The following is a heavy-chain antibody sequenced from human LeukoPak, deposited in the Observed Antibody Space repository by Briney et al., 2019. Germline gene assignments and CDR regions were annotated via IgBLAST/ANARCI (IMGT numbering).Heavy chain of an antibody. D-gene: IGHD3-22*01. CDR3: ARDTEYYYDSNGD. V-gene: IGHV1-69*04. CDR1: GGTFSSYA. CDR2: IIPILGIA. Sequence: ASLKVSCKASGGTFSSYAIRWVRQAPGQGLEWMGRIIPILGIANSAQKFQGRVTITPDKTTSTAYMELSSLRSEDTAVYYCARDTEYYYDSNGDWGQGTLVTVSS. J-gene: IGHJ4*02.